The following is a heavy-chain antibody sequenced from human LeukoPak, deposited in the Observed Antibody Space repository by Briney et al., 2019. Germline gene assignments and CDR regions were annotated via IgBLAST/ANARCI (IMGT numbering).Heavy chain of an antibody. V-gene: IGHV4-59*11. CDR1: GGSISSHY. J-gene: IGHJ4*02. Sequence: PSETLSLTCTVSGGSISSHYCGWIRHPPGKGLEWDGYIYYSGSTNYNLSLKSRVTISVDTSKNQFSLKLSSVTAADTAVYYCARSSSSAWVGDFDYWGQGTLVTVSS. D-gene: IGHD6-19*01. CDR3: ARSSSSAWVGDFDY. CDR2: IYYSGST.